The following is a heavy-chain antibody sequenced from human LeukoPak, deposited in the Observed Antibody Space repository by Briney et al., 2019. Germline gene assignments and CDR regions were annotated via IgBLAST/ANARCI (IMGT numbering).Heavy chain of an antibody. J-gene: IGHJ5*02. CDR2: IYPGDSDT. V-gene: IGHV5-51*01. D-gene: IGHD4-17*01. CDR3: ARLATTVTTGNWFDP. CDR1: GYSFTSYW. Sequence: GESLKISCKGSGYSFTSYWIGWVRQMPGKGLEWMGIIYPGDSDTRYSPSFQGQVTISADKSISTAYLQWSSLKASDTAMYYCARLATTVTTGNWFDPWGQGTLVTVSS.